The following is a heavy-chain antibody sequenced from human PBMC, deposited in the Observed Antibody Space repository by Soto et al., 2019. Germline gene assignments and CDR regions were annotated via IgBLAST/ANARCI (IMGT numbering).Heavy chain of an antibody. J-gene: IGHJ4*02. CDR1: GVSLSSRGVG. CDR3: AQCLGGGNSCYFDN. V-gene: IGHV2-5*01. D-gene: IGHD2-21*02. CDR2: IYWNDDK. Sequence: SGPTLVNPTQTLALTCTGSGVSLSSRGVGGGWIRQPPGKALGWVALIYWNDDKRSRPSLSSRLTLAKDTSRDQVVLTLTNVAPVDTATYYCAQCLGGGNSCYFDNWGQGAMVTVSS.